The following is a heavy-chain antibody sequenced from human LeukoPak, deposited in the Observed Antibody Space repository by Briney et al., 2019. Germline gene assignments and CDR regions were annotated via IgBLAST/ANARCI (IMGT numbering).Heavy chain of an antibody. V-gene: IGHV5-51*01. CDR2: IYPDDSDI. D-gene: IGHD3-10*01. J-gene: IGHJ3*01. CDR1: GXRFDDYW. Sequence: GESLKISCKGSGXRFDDYWIGWVRQMPGKGLQWMGVIYPDDSDIRYSPSFQGQVTISADKSIITAYLQWSSLKASDTAMYYCARHGRGSRSPNAFDFWGQGTMVTVSS. CDR3: ARHGRGSRSPNAFDF.